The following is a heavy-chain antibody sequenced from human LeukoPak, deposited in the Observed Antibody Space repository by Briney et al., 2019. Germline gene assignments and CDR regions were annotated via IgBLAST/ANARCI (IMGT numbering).Heavy chain of an antibody. D-gene: IGHD5-18*01. J-gene: IGHJ4*02. CDR3: ARDIGDTAMAHDY. V-gene: IGHV3-23*01. CDR2: ISGSYTST. CDR1: GFTFSTYA. Sequence: PGGSLRLSCAASGFTFSTYAMSWVRQAPGKGLEWVSAISGSYTSTYYADSVKGRFTISRDNSKNTVYLQMNSLRAEDTAVYYCARDIGDTAMAHDYWGQGTLVTVSS.